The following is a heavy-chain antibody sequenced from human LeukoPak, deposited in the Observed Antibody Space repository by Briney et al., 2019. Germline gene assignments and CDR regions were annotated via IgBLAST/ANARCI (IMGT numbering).Heavy chain of an antibody. CDR1: GFTFSG. Sequence: GGSLRLSCAASGFTFSGMNWVRQAPGEGREWGANMKEDGSEKYCVYCVKGRFTISRDNAKNSLYLQMNSLRVEDTAVYYCARGPNYGSRSDYFDYWGQGTLVTVSS. D-gene: IGHD3-10*01. J-gene: IGHJ4*02. CDR2: MKEDGSEK. CDR3: ARGPNYGSRSDYFDY. V-gene: IGHV3-7*03.